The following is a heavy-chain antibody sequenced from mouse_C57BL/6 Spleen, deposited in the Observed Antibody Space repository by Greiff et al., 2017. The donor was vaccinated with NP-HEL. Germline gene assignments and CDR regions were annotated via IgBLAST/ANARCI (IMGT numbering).Heavy chain of an antibody. CDR2: IWRGGST. J-gene: IGHJ4*01. CDR3: AKKGTTVVGDYAMDY. CDR1: GFSLTSYG. D-gene: IGHD1-1*01. V-gene: IGHV2-5*01. Sequence: QVQLKQSGPGLVQPSQSLSITCTVSGFSLTSYGVHWVRQSPGKGLEWLGVIWRGGSTDYNAAFMSRLSITKDNSKSQVFFKINSLQADDTAIYSCAKKGTTVVGDYAMDYWGQGTSVTVSS.